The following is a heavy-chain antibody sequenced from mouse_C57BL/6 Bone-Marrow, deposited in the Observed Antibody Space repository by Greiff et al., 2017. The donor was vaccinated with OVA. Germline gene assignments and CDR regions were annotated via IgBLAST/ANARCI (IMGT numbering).Heavy chain of an antibody. CDR2: IDPNSGGT. Sequence: VQLQESGAELVKPGASVKLSCKASGYTFTSYWMHWVKQRPGRGLEWIGRIDPNSGGTKYNEKFKSKATLTVDKPSSTAYMQLSSLTSEDSAVYYCARSWLRRGYYFDYWGQGTTLTVSS. D-gene: IGHD2-2*01. V-gene: IGHV1-72*01. CDR1: GYTFTSYW. J-gene: IGHJ2*01. CDR3: ARSWLRRGYYFDY.